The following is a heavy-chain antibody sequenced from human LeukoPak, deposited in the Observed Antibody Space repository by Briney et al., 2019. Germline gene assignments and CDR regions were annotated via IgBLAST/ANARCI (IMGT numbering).Heavy chain of an antibody. CDR3: AKDRDSSGWYGDFDY. D-gene: IGHD6-19*01. J-gene: IGHJ4*02. CDR2: TSGSGDST. V-gene: IGHV3-23*01. CDR1: GFTFSSYA. Sequence: GGSLRLSCAASGFTFSSYAMSWVRRAPGKGLEWVSSTSGSGDSTYHADSVKGRFTISRDNSKNTLYLQMNSLRAEDTAVYYCAKDRDSSGWYGDFDYWGQGTLVTVSS.